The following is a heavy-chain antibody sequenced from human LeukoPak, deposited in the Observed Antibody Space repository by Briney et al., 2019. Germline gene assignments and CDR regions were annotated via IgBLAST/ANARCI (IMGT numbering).Heavy chain of an antibody. CDR1: GYTFTGYY. Sequence: GASVKVSCKASGYTFTGYYMHWVRQAPGQGLEWMGWINPNSGGTNYAQKFQGRVTMTRDTSISTAYMELSRLRSDDTAVYYWARGFWSGYNEDYYYYGMDVWGQGTTVTVSS. D-gene: IGHD3-3*01. CDR3: ARGFWSGYNEDYYYYGMDV. J-gene: IGHJ6*02. V-gene: IGHV1-2*02. CDR2: INPNSGGT.